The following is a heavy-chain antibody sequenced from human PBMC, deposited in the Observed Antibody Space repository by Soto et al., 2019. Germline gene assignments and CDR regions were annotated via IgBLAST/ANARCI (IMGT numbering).Heavy chain of an antibody. CDR3: ARVEAVAGLYNYHGLDV. J-gene: IGHJ6*02. V-gene: IGHV1-69*12. D-gene: IGHD6-19*01. CDR2: IVPIFGTT. Sequence: QVQLVQSGAEVKKPGSSVKVSCKVSGGTFSNYAIDWGRLAPGHGLEWMGGIVPIFGTTYYTQKFQGRATIIADDSTTTAYLETSSPRSEDTAIYYCARVEAVAGLYNYHGLDVWGQGTAVTVSS. CDR1: GGTFSNYA.